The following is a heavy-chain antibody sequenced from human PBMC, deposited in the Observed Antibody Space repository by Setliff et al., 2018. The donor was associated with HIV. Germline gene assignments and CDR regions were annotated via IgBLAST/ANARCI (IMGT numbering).Heavy chain of an antibody. J-gene: IGHJ1*01. CDR3: AKDIRVGATLEGFQH. CDR2: ISWDGDTT. D-gene: IGHD1-26*01. Sequence: PGGSLRLSCAVSGFTFDDYTMHWVRQAPGKGLEWVSLISWDGDTTYYADSVQGRFTISRDNSKNSLYLQMNSLRTEDSALYYCAKDIRVGATLEGFQHWGQGTLVTVSS. V-gene: IGHV3-43*01. CDR1: GFTFDDYT.